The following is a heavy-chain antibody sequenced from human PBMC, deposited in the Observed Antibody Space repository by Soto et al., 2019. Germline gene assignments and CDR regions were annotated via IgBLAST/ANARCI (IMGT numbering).Heavy chain of an antibody. D-gene: IGHD3-16*02. Sequence: QVQLVQSGAEVKKPGASVKVSCKASGYTFTSYGISWVRQAPGQGLEWMGWISAYNGNTNYAQKLQGRVTMTTVTSTSTAYMERRSLRSEDTAVYYCARDRRGYDYVWGSYRLFDYWGQGTLVTVSS. CDR3: ARDRRGYDYVWGSYRLFDY. V-gene: IGHV1-18*01. J-gene: IGHJ4*02. CDR2: ISAYNGNT. CDR1: GYTFTSYG.